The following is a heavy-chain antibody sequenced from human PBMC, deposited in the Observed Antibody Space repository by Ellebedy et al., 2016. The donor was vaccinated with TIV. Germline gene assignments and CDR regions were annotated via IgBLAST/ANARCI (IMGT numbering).Heavy chain of an antibody. J-gene: IGHJ4*02. Sequence: MPSETLSLTCAVYGGSFSGYYWSWIRQPPGKGLEWIGEINHSGSTNYNPSLKSRVTISVDTSKNQFSLKLSSVTAAGTAVYYCARGGLRRFDYWGLGTLVTVSS. V-gene: IGHV4-34*01. D-gene: IGHD5-12*01. CDR3: ARGGLRRFDY. CDR2: INHSGST. CDR1: GGSFSGYY.